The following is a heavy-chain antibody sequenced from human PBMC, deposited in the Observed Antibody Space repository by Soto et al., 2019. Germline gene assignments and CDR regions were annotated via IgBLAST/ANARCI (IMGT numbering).Heavy chain of an antibody. D-gene: IGHD2-15*01. CDR1: GGSISSYY. V-gene: IGHV4-59*08. J-gene: IGHJ3*02. CDR2: IYYSGST. Sequence: QVQLQESGPGLVKPSETLSLTCTASGGSISSYYWSWIRQPPGKGLEWIGYIYYSGSTNYNPSLKSRVTISVDTSKNQFSLKLSSVTAADTAVYYCARHYPDCSGGSCYPGDAFDIWGQGTMVTVSS. CDR3: ARHYPDCSGGSCYPGDAFDI.